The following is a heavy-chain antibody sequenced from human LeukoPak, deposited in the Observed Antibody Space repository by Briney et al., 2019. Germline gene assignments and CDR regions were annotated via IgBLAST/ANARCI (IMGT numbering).Heavy chain of an antibody. J-gene: IGHJ5*02. V-gene: IGHV1-69*13. CDR3: ARADLWFGESTPNFDP. CDR2: IIPIFGTA. CDR1: GGTFISYA. D-gene: IGHD3-10*01. Sequence: SVKVSCKASGGTFISYAISWVRQAPGQGLEWMGGIIPIFGTANYAQKFQGRVTITADESTSTAYMELSSLRSEDTAVYYCARADLWFGESTPNFDPWGQGTLVTVSS.